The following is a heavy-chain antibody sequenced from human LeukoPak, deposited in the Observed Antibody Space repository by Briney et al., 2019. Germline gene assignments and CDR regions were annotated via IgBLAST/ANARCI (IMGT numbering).Heavy chain of an antibody. J-gene: IGHJ4*02. CDR1: GYTFTVYS. V-gene: IGHV7-4-1*02. Sequence: ASVKVSCKASGYTFTVYSINWLRQTPGQGLEWMGWITTSTGKPTYAQGFTGRFVFSLDTSVSTTYLHINSLKAEDTAVYYCARDASMINFDYWGQGSLVTVSS. CDR3: ARDASMINFDY. D-gene: IGHD3-16*01. CDR2: ITTSTGKP.